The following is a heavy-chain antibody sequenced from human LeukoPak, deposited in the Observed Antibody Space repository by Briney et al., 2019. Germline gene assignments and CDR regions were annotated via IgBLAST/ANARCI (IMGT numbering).Heavy chain of an antibody. CDR1: GGSTSSGDYY. D-gene: IGHD2-15*01. V-gene: IGHV4-39*01. CDR2: IYYSGST. CDR3: ARHDLVGGQFDY. J-gene: IGHJ4*02. Sequence: PSQTLSLTCTVSGGSTSSGDYYWSWIRQPPGKGLEWIGSIYYSGSTYYNPSLKSRVTMSVDTSKNQFSLKLSSVTAADTAVYYCARHDLVGGQFDYWGQGTLVTVSS.